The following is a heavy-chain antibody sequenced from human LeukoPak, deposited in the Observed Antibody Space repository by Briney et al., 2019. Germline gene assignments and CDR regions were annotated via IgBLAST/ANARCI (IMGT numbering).Heavy chain of an antibody. CDR3: AKQVASSWYFDY. CDR2: IWYDGSNK. J-gene: IGHJ4*02. D-gene: IGHD6-13*01. Sequence: PGGSLRLSCAASGFTFSSYGMHWVRQAPGKGLEWVAVIWYDGSNKYYADSVKGRFTISRDNSKNTLYLQMNSLRAEDTAVYYCAKQVASSWYFDYWGQGTLVTVSS. CDR1: GFTFSSYG. V-gene: IGHV3-33*06.